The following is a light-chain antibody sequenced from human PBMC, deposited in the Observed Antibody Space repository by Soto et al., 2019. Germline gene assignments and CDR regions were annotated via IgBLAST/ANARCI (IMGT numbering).Light chain of an antibody. CDR1: QSISSW. V-gene: IGKV1-5*01. CDR2: DAS. J-gene: IGKJ1*01. Sequence: DIQMTQSPSTLSASVGDRVTITCRASQSISSWLAWYQQKPGKAPKLLIYDASSLESGVPSRFSGSGSGTELTLTISSLKPDDFETYYCQQYNSYWTFGQGTKVDIK. CDR3: QQYNSYWT.